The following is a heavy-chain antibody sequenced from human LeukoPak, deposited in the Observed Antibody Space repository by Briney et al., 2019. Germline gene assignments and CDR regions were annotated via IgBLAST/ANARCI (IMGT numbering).Heavy chain of an antibody. Sequence: SETLSLTCAVYGGSFSGYYWSWIRQPPGKGLEWIGEINHSGSTNYNPSLKSRVTISVDTSKNQFSLKLSSVTAADTAVYYCARGATLNCSGGSCYRLWYFDYWGQGTLVTVSS. CDR3: ARGATLNCSGGSCYRLWYFDY. CDR2: INHSGST. CDR1: GGSFSGYY. D-gene: IGHD2-15*01. V-gene: IGHV4-34*01. J-gene: IGHJ4*02.